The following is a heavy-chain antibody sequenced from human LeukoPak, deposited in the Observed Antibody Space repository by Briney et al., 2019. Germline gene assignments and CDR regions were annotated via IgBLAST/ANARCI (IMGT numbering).Heavy chain of an antibody. Sequence: SETLSLTCTVSGGSISSYYWSWIRQPAGKGLEWIGRIYTSGSTNYNPSLKSRVTMSVDTSKNQFSLKLSSVTAADTAVDYCAREGYDSSGYWEPYWGQGTLVTVSS. D-gene: IGHD3-22*01. CDR2: IYTSGST. J-gene: IGHJ4*02. CDR3: AREGYDSSGYWEPY. V-gene: IGHV4-4*07. CDR1: GGSISSYY.